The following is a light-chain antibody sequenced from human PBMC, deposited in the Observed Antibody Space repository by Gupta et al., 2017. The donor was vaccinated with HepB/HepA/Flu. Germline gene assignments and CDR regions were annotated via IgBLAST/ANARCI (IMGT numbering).Light chain of an antibody. Sequence: IYGSGSSSNVGSHNINWYQQRPGTAPKLLIYSTNQRPSAVPDRFSASNSGTSASLAISGLQSEDEADYFCGTWYKSLNAFVFGTGTEVTVL. J-gene: IGLJ1*01. V-gene: IGLV1-44*01. CDR1: SSNVGSHN. CDR2: STN. CDR3: GTWYKSLNAFV.